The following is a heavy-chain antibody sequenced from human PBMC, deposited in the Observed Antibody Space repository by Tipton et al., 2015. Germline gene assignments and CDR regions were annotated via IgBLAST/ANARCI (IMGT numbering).Heavy chain of an antibody. CDR2: VFYTGST. D-gene: IGHD7-27*01. CDR3: ARDRPGANYFDY. Sequence: TLSLTCTVSGGSISSEYWGWIRQPPGKGLEWIGYVFYTGSTCYNPSLESRVTISVDTFENQFSLKLSSATAADTAVYYCARDRPGANYFDYWGQGTLVTVSS. V-gene: IGHV4-59*01. J-gene: IGHJ4*02. CDR1: GGSISSEY.